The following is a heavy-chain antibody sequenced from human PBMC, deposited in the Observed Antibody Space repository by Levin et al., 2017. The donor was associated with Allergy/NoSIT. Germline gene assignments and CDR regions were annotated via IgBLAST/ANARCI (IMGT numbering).Heavy chain of an antibody. CDR1: GFPFRPAW. D-gene: IGHD3-3*01. CDR3: PTDAGHESCRRSYTIAITY. J-gene: IGHJ4*02. Sequence: GGSLRLSCAASGFPFRPAWLSWVRPAPGKGLDWVGRIKSKADGGTENYPSHGIDRFVISRDDSKNKLYLQVNSLKTEDTAVYFSPTDAGHESCRRSYTIAITYWGQGTQVTVSS. CDR2: IKSKADGGTE. V-gene: IGHV3-15*01.